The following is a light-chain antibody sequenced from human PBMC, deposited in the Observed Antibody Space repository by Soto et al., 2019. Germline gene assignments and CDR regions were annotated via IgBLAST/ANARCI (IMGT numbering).Light chain of an antibody. CDR2: GAS. J-gene: IGKJ1*01. CDR3: HQYGSSPRT. Sequence: EIVLTQSPGPLSLSPGERATLSCWASQSVSSSYLAWYQQKPGQAPRLLIYGASSRATDIPDRFSGSGSGTDFTLTISRLEPEDFAVYYCHQYGSSPRTVGQGTKVDIK. CDR1: QSVSSSY. V-gene: IGKV3-20*01.